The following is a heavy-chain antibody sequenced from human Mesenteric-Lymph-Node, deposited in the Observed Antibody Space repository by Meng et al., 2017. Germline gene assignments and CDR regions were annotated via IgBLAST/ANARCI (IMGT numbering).Heavy chain of an antibody. D-gene: IGHD3-10*01. V-gene: IGHV4-61*01. CDR3: AREKRWFGDHAYYYYYGMDV. CDR1: GGSVSSGSYY. J-gene: IGHJ6*02. Sequence: SETLSLTCTVSGGSVSSGSYYWSWIRQPPGKGLEWIGYIYYSGSTNYNPSLKSRVTISVDTSKNQFSLKLSSVTAADTAVYYCAREKRWFGDHAYYYYYGMDVWGQGTTVTVSS. CDR2: IYYSGST.